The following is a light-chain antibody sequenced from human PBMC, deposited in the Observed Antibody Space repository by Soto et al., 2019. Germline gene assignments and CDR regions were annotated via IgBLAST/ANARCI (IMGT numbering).Light chain of an antibody. J-gene: IGKJ1*01. CDR2: GAF. V-gene: IGKV3-15*01. CDR3: KRYWHSPRT. CDR1: ESVSRN. Sequence: VVTQSPVTLSVSPGERVTLSCRASESVSRNLAWYQQKPGQTPRLLIYGAFTRATGVPARFSGSGSGTDFIRAITSLQSEDFGVYYCKRYWHSPRTVGQGTRV.